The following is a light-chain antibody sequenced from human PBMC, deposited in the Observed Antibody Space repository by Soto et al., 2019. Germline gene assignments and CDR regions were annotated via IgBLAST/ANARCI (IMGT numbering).Light chain of an antibody. J-gene: IGKJ4*01. CDR3: QQLNSYPLT. CDR1: QGIRYA. Sequence: DIQMTQSPSSLSASVGDRVTITCRASQGIRYALGWYQQKPGKAPKLLIYAASTLQSGVPSRFSGSGSGTDFTLTISSLQPEDFATYYCQQLNSYPLTFGGGTKV. V-gene: IGKV1-17*01. CDR2: AAS.